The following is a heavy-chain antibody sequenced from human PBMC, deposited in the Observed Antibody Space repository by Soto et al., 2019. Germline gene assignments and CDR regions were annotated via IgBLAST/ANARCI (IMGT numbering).Heavy chain of an antibody. CDR3: ARQNLGDFCRGNWFDP. J-gene: IGHJ5*02. CDR1: GGSISSSSYY. Sequence: QLQLQESGPGLVKPSETLSLTCTVSGGSISSSSYYWGWIRQPPGKGLEWIGSIYYSGSTYYNPSLKSRVTISVDTSKNQFSLKLSSVTAADTAVYYCARQNLGDFCRGNWFDPWGQGTLVTVSS. D-gene: IGHD3-3*01. V-gene: IGHV4-39*01. CDR2: IYYSGST.